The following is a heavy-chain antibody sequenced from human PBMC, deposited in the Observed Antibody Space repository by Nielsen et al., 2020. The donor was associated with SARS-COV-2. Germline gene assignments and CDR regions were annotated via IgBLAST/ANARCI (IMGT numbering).Heavy chain of an antibody. CDR3: AKDVWSGAHQIGPDY. J-gene: IGHJ4*02. Sequence: GESLKISCAASGFTFTNYGMHWVRQVAGKGLEWVAIVSRDGSDTLYVDSVKGRFTISRDNSKNTVYLQMNSLIAEDTAVYHCAKDVWSGAHQIGPDYWGQGTLVTVSS. CDR2: VSRDGSDT. V-gene: IGHV3-30*18. CDR1: GFTFTNYG. D-gene: IGHD3-3*01.